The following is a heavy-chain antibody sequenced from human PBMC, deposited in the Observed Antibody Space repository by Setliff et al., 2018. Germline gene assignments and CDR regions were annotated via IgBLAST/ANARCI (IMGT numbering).Heavy chain of an antibody. J-gene: IGHJ4*02. Sequence: ASVKVSCKASGYTFTSYAMHWVRQAPGQRLEWMGWINAGNGNTKYSQKFQGRVTITRDTSASTAYMELSSLRSEDTAVYYCATHGGYYYDSSGSFGAYWGQGTLVTVS. V-gene: IGHV1-3*01. CDR3: ATHGGYYYDSSGSFGAY. CDR1: GYTFTSYA. D-gene: IGHD3-22*01. CDR2: INAGNGNT.